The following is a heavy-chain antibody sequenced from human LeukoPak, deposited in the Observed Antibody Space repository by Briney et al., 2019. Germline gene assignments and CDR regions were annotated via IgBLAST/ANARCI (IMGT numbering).Heavy chain of an antibody. J-gene: IGHJ4*02. V-gene: IGHV3-74*01. CDR2: INSDGSST. CDR1: GFTFSSYW. Sequence: GGSLRLSCAASGFTFSSYWMHWVRQAPGKGLGWVSRINSDGSSTSYADSVKGRFTISRDNAKNTLYLQMNSLRAEDTAVYYCARVAGSGSGHYYDYWGQGTLVTVSS. D-gene: IGHD2-15*01. CDR3: ARVAGSGSGHYYDY.